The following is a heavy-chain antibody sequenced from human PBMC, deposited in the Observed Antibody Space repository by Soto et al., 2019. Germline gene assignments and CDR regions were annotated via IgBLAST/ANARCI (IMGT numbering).Heavy chain of an antibody. CDR1: GGTFSSYT. CDR3: ARDKGTVAGQYYFDY. J-gene: IGHJ4*02. D-gene: IGHD6-19*01. CDR2: IIPILGIA. V-gene: IGHV1-69*04. Sequence: ASVKVSCKASGGTFSSYTISWVRQAPGQGLEWMGRIIPILGIANYAQKFQGRVTITADKSTSTAYMELSSLRSEDTAVYYYARDKGTVAGQYYFDYWGQGTLVTVSS.